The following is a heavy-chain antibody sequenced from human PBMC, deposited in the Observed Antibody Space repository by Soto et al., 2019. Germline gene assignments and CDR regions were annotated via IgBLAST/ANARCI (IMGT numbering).Heavy chain of an antibody. CDR1: GGTFSSYA. CDR2: IIPIFGTA. D-gene: IGHD3-22*01. Sequence: SVKVSCKASGGTFSSYAISWVRQAPGQGLEWMGGIIPIFGTANYAQKFQGRVTITADESTSTAYMELSSLRSEDTAVYYCARGLDYYDSSATSSHFDYWGQGTLVTVSS. CDR3: ARGLDYYDSSATSSHFDY. V-gene: IGHV1-69*13. J-gene: IGHJ4*02.